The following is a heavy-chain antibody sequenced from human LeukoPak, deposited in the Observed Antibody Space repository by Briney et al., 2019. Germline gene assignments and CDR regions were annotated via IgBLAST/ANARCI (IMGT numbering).Heavy chain of an antibody. CDR2: IYHSGST. Sequence: SETLSLTCAVSGYSISSGYYWGWIRQPPGKGLGWIGSIYHSGSTYYNPSLKSRVTISVDTSKNQFSLKLSSVTAADTAVYYCARTIDGYNPDFDYWGQGTLVTVSS. V-gene: IGHV4-38-2*01. CDR3: ARTIDGYNPDFDY. J-gene: IGHJ4*02. CDR1: GYSISSGYY. D-gene: IGHD5-24*01.